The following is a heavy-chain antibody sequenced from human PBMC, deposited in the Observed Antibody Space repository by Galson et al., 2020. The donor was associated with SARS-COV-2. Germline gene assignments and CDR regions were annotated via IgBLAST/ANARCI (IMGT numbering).Heavy chain of an antibody. D-gene: IGHD6-13*01. CDR2: INHSGRT. CDR3: ARGAYSSSWPEWGFDI. J-gene: IGHJ3*02. CDR1: GGSFSGYY. V-gene: IGHV4-34*01. Sequence: SETLSLTCAVYGGSFSGYYWSWIRQPPGKGLEWIGEINHSGRTNYNPSHKSRVTISVDTSKNQFSLKLSSVTAADTAVYYCARGAYSSSWPEWGFDIWGQGTMVTVSS.